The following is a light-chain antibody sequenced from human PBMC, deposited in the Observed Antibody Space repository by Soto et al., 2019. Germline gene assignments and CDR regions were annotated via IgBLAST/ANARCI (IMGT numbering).Light chain of an antibody. J-gene: IGKJ3*01. CDR1: QIITSNY. V-gene: IGKV3-20*01. CDR2: GAS. Sequence: EIVLTQSPGTLSLSPGERATLSCRASQIITSNYLAWYQQKPGQAPRLLIYGASHRATGIPDRFSGSGSGTDFILTISRLEPEDFAVYYCQHYGSSLLFTFGPGTKVDIK. CDR3: QHYGSSLLFT.